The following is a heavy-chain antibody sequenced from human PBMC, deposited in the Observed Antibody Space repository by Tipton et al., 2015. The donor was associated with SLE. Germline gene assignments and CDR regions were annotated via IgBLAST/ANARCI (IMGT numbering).Heavy chain of an antibody. Sequence: TLSLTCTVSGYSISSGYYWGWIRQPPGKGLEWIGSIHYSGGTYYNPSLKSRGTISVDTSKNRFSLKLTSVTAADTAVYYCASLDFWSGYWGFQHWGQGTLVTVSS. D-gene: IGHD3-3*01. CDR3: ASLDFWSGYWGFQH. CDR1: GYSISSGYY. CDR2: IHYSGGT. V-gene: IGHV4-38-2*02. J-gene: IGHJ1*01.